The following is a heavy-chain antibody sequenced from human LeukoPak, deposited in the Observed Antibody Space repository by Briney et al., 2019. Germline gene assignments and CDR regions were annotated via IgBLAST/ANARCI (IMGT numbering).Heavy chain of an antibody. Sequence: GGSLRLSCATSGFTFSSYAMSWVRQAPGKGLEWVSAISGSGGSTYYADSVKGRFTISRDNSKNTLYLQMNSLRAEDTAVYYCAKDKYLEYDFWSGSFDYWGQGTLVTVSS. CDR3: AKDKYLEYDFWSGSFDY. V-gene: IGHV3-23*01. D-gene: IGHD3-3*01. CDR2: ISGSGGST. J-gene: IGHJ4*02. CDR1: GFTFSSYA.